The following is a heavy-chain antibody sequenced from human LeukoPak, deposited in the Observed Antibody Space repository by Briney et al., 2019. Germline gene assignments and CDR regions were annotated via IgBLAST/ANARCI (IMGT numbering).Heavy chain of an antibody. CDR3: ARVWSSPDSGNYYYYYYMDV. J-gene: IGHJ6*03. Sequence: SETLSLTCTVSGGSISSYYWSWIRQPPGKGLEWIGYIYYSGSTNYNPSLKSRVTISVDTSKNQFSLKLSSVTAADTAVYYCARVWSSPDSGNYYYYYYMDVWGKGTTVTVSS. CDR2: IYYSGST. CDR1: GGSISSYY. D-gene: IGHD3-3*01. V-gene: IGHV4-59*01.